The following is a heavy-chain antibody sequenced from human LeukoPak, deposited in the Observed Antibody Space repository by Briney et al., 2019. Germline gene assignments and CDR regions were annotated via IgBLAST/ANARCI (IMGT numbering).Heavy chain of an antibody. D-gene: IGHD3/OR15-3a*01. CDR1: GFTFSSYS. CDR2: ISSSSSYI. CDR3: ARDLDSLNWFDP. Sequence: PGGSLRLSCAASGFTFSSYSMNWVRQAPGKGLEWVSSISSSSSYIYYADSVKGRFTISRDNAKNTLYLQMNSLRAEDTAVYYCARDLDSLNWFDPWGQGTLVTVSS. V-gene: IGHV3-21*01. J-gene: IGHJ5*02.